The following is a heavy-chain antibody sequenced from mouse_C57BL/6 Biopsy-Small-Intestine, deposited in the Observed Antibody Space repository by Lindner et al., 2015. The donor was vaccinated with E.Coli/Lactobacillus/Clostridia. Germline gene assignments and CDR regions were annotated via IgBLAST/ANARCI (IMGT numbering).Heavy chain of an antibody. CDR2: MNPLSGNT. D-gene: IGHD2-12*01. V-gene: IGHV1S134*01. Sequence: SVKVSCKTSGYTFTSYDINWVRQTNGQGLEWLGWMNPLSGNTGYTQKFQGRVTMTRNTSINTAYMDLNSLTADDTAVYYCARAEWGSGSYSVFWGQGTLVTVSS. CDR1: GYTFTSYD. J-gene: IGHJ4*01. CDR3: ARAEWGSGSYSVF.